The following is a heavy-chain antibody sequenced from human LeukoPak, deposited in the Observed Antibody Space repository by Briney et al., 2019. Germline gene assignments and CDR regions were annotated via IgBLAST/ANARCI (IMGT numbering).Heavy chain of an antibody. D-gene: IGHD2-2*01. CDR3: ARGRGYCSSTSCPNWFVP. Sequence: SETLSLTCTVAGGSISSYYWSWIRQPQGEGLEWIGYIFYSGSTNYNPSLKSRVTISVDTSKKQFSLKLSSVTAADTAVYYCARGRGYCSSTSCPNWFVPWGQGALVTVSP. CDR2: IFYSGST. J-gene: IGHJ5*02. CDR1: GGSISSYY. V-gene: IGHV4-59*01.